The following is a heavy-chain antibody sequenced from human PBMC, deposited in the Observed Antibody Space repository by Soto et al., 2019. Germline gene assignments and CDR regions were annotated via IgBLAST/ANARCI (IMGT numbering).Heavy chain of an antibody. Sequence: QEQLVESGGGLVKPGGSLRLSCAASGFTFRDYYMTCIRQAPGKGLEWVSNIRNDSATMNYAGGVKGRFTISRDNAKNSLYLQMNSLRAEYTAVYYWGTENYYRMEVWGQGTTVTVSS. V-gene: IGHV3-11*01. CDR3: GTENYYRMEV. CDR1: GFTFRDYY. CDR2: IRNDSATM. J-gene: IGHJ6*02.